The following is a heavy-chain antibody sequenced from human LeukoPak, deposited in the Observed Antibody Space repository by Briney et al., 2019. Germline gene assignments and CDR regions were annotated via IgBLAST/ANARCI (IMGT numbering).Heavy chain of an antibody. V-gene: IGHV4-34*01. D-gene: IGHD6-13*01. J-gene: IGHJ5*02. CDR2: INHSGCT. Sequence: PSETLSLTCAVYGGSFSGYYWSWIRQPPGKGLEWIGEINHSGCTNYNPSLKSRVTISVDTSKNQFSLKLSSVTAADTAVYYCARGSSSSWYLVVVHNWFDPWGQGTLVTVSS. CDR1: GGSFSGYY. CDR3: ARGSSSSWYLVVVHNWFDP.